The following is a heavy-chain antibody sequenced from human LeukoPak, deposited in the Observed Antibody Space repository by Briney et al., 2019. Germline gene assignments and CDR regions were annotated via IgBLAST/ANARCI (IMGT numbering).Heavy chain of an antibody. CDR1: GGTISSSSYY. CDR3: ARHGEWELLSSDFDY. CDR2: IYYSGST. J-gene: IGHJ4*02. Sequence: SETLSLTCTVSGGTISSSSYYWGWLRQPPGKGLEWIGSIYYSGSTYYNPSLKSRVTISVDTSKNQFSLKLSSVTAADTAVYYCARHGEWELLSSDFDYWGQGTLVTLSS. D-gene: IGHD1-26*01. V-gene: IGHV4-39*01.